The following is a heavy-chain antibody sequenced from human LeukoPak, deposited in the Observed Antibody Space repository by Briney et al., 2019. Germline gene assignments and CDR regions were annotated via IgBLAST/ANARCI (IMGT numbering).Heavy chain of an antibody. D-gene: IGHD3-22*01. CDR1: GFTFSSYS. CDR3: AKETTFYYDSSGYWGY. Sequence: GGSLRLSCAASGFTFSSYSMNWVRQAPGKGLEWVSSISSSSSYIYYADSVKGRFTISRDNSKNTVYLQMNSLRAEDTAVYYCAKETTFYYDSSGYWGYWGQGTLVTVSS. CDR2: ISSSSSYI. V-gene: IGHV3-21*04. J-gene: IGHJ4*02.